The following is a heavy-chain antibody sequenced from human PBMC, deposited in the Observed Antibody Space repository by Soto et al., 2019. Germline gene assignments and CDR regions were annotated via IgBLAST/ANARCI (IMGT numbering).Heavy chain of an antibody. CDR3: AKGRESSGSYCPFDY. Sequence: GGSLRLSCAASGFTFSSYAMSWVRQAPGKGLEWVSAISAGAVATNYADSVKGRFTISRDNSKNTLYLQMNSLRAEDTAVYYCAKGRESSGSYCPFDYWGQGALVTVSS. V-gene: IGHV3-23*01. D-gene: IGHD3-22*01. CDR2: ISAGAVAT. CDR1: GFTFSSYA. J-gene: IGHJ4*02.